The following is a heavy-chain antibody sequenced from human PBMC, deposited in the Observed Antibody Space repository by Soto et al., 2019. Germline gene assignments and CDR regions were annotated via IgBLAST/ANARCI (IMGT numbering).Heavy chain of an antibody. J-gene: IGHJ1*01. CDR2: TSYDGSDK. CDR3: ARWGTTGGLDV. CDR1: GFTFRSYV. V-gene: IGHV3-30*19. Sequence: QVQLVESGGGVVQPGASLRVSCVGSGFTFRSYVIHWVRQAPGKGLEWVALTSYDGSDKYYGDSVRGRFTISRDNSRNTVDLQMDSLRLEDTALYYYARWGTTGGLDVWGQGTLVSVS. D-gene: IGHD3-16*01.